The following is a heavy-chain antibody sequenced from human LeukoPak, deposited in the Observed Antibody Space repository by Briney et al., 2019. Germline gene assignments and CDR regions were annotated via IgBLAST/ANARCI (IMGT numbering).Heavy chain of an antibody. CDR3: AKDMSGSYSYYFDY. CDR2: ISGSGGST. Sequence: GGSLRLSCAASGFTFSSYAMSWVRQAPGKGLEWVSAISGSGGSTYYADSVKGRFTISRDNAKNSLYLQMNSLRAEDMALYYCAKDMSGSYSYYFDYWGQGTLVTVSS. CDR1: GFTFSSYA. V-gene: IGHV3-23*01. D-gene: IGHD1-26*01. J-gene: IGHJ4*02.